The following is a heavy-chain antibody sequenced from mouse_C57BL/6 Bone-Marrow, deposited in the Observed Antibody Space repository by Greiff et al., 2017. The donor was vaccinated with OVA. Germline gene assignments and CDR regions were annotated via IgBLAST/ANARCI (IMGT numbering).Heavy chain of an antibody. CDR2: IHPNSGST. CDR3: ARFTAQATVDYAMDY. Sequence: QVQLQQPGAELVKPGASVKLSCKASGYTFTSYWMHWVKQRPGQGLEWIGMIHPNSGSTNYNEKFKSKATLTVDKSSSTAYMQLSSLTSEDSAVYYCARFTAQATVDYAMDYWGQGTSVTVSS. CDR1: GYTFTSYW. J-gene: IGHJ4*01. D-gene: IGHD3-2*02. V-gene: IGHV1-64*01.